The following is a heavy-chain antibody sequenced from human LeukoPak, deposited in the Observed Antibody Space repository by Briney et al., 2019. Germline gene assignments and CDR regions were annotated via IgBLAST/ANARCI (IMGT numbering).Heavy chain of an antibody. D-gene: IGHD5-18*01. CDR2: FDPEDGET. CDR1: GYTLAKLS. V-gene: IGHV1-24*01. CDR3: ATVEEWRLRDFLHY. Sequence: ASVKVSCKVSGYTLAKLSMHWVRQAPGKGLEWMGGFDPEDGETIYAQKFQGRVTMTEDTSTDTAYMELSSLRSEDTAVYYCATVEEWRLRDFLHYWGQGTLVTVSS. J-gene: IGHJ4*02.